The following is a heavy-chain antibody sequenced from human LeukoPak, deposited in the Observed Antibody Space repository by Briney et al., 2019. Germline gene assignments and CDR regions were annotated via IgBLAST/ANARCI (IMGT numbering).Heavy chain of an antibody. CDR3: ARSRNSGSYWGYYYYYMDV. V-gene: IGHV4-4*09. D-gene: IGHD1-26*01. J-gene: IGHJ6*03. CDR1: GGSISSYY. Sequence: SETLSLTCTVSGGSISSYYWSWIRQPPGKGLERIGYIYTSGSTNYNPSLKSRVTISVDTSKNQFSLKLSSVTAADTAVYYCARSRNSGSYWGYYYYYMDVWGKGTTVIVSS. CDR2: IYTSGST.